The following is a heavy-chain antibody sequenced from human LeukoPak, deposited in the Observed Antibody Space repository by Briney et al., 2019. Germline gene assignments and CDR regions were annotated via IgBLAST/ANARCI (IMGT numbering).Heavy chain of an antibody. CDR2: VNGNGGST. Sequence: GGPLRLSCAASGFSFSTYAMSWVRQAPGKGLEWVSGVNGNGGSTSYADSVKGRFTIFRDNSKNTVYLQMNSLRVEDTAVYYCAKSLYGGCDYWGQGTVVTVSS. CDR1: GFSFSTYA. J-gene: IGHJ4*02. V-gene: IGHV3-23*01. CDR3: AKSLYGGCDY. D-gene: IGHD3-16*02.